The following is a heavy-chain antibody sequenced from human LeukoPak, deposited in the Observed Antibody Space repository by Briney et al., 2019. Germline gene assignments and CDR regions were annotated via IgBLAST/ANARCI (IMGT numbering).Heavy chain of an antibody. CDR2: IIPIFGTA. J-gene: IGHJ4*02. V-gene: IGHV1-69*13. CDR1: GGTFSSYA. D-gene: IGHD6-6*01. Sequence: SVKVSCTASGGTFSSYAISWVRQAPGQGLEWMGGIIPIFGTANYAQKFQGRVTITADESTSTAYMELSSLRSEDTAVYYCARGPTQLAVRPDYFDYWGQGTLVTVSS. CDR3: ARGPTQLAVRPDYFDY.